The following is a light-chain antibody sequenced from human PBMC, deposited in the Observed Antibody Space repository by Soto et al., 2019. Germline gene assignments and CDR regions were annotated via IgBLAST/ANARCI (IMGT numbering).Light chain of an antibody. CDR3: QPYNNWPLT. CDR2: EES. CDR1: QAVPNN. Sequence: DIHLTQSPSFLSASVGDRVTITCRPSQAVPNNMAWYQQKPGKPPKLLIYEESTLHSGVPSRFSGRKSGTQFTLTINSLQSEDFAVYYCQPYNNWPLTFGGGTK. J-gene: IGKJ4*01. V-gene: IGKV1-9*01.